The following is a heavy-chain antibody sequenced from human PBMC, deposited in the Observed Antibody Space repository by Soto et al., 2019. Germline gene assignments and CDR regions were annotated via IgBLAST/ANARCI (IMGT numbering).Heavy chain of an antibody. CDR1: GFTFSSYG. Sequence: QVQLVESGGGVVQPGRSLRLSCAASGFTFSSYGMHWVRQAPGKGLEWVAVIWYDGSNKYYADSVKGRFTISRDNSKNTLYLQMNSLRAEDTAVYYCARAYPPYCGGDCHLDDYWGQGTLVTVSS. CDR2: IWYDGSNK. CDR3: ARAYPPYCGGDCHLDDY. D-gene: IGHD2-21*02. V-gene: IGHV3-33*01. J-gene: IGHJ4*02.